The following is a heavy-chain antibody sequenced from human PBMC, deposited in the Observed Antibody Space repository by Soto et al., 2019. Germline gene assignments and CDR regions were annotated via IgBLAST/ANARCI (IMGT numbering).Heavy chain of an antibody. V-gene: IGHV3-73*01. D-gene: IGHD2-2*01. CDR3: ARGYCSSTSCYLDY. CDR2: IRSEAYRFAT. J-gene: IGHJ4*02. CDR1: GFSFSGSA. Sequence: PGGSLRLSCAPSGFSFSGSAVHWVRQASGKGLEWVGRIRSEAYRFATAYAASVKGRFTISRDDSKNTAYLQMNSLKTEDTAVYYCARGYCSSTSCYLDYWGQGTQVTVSS.